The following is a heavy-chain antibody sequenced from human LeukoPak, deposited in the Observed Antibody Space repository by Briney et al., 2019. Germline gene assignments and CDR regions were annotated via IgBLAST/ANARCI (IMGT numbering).Heavy chain of an antibody. V-gene: IGHV3-30*04. CDR1: GFTFSSYA. CDR2: ISYDGSNK. Sequence: GGSLRLSCAASGFTFSSYAMHRVRQAPGKGLEWVAVISYDGSNKYYADSVKGRFTISRDNARNSLYLQMNSLTVEDTAVYYCARDMGWQQFDQWGQGTLVTVSS. J-gene: IGHJ4*02. D-gene: IGHD5-24*01. CDR3: ARDMGWQQFDQ.